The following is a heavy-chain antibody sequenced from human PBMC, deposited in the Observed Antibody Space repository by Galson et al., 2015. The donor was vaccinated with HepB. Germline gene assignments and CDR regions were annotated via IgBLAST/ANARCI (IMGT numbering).Heavy chain of an antibody. CDR2: ISGGSGDRT. V-gene: IGHV3-23*01. D-gene: IGHD6-25*01. CDR3: AKYRASSGPGRRAVEI. J-gene: IGHJ3*02. CDR1: GFTFTNYV. Sequence: SLRLSCAASGFTFTNYVMNWVRQAPGKGLEWVSTISGGSGDRTYYADSAKGRFTISRDNSKNTLYLQANSLRVEYTAIYYCAKYRASSGPGRRAVEIWGQATMVIVSS.